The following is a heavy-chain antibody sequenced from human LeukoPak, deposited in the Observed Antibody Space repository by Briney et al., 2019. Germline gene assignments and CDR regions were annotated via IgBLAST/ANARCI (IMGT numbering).Heavy chain of an antibody. CDR3: ARLDTSGYYYYGMDV. Sequence: GASLQISCKGSGYSFTSYWIGWVRQMPGKGLEWMGIIYPGDSDPRYSPSFQGQVIISADKSISTVYLQWSSLKASDTAMYYCARLDTSGYYYYGMDVWGQGTTVTVSS. D-gene: IGHD3-22*01. CDR2: IYPGDSDP. V-gene: IGHV5-51*01. J-gene: IGHJ6*02. CDR1: GYSFTSYW.